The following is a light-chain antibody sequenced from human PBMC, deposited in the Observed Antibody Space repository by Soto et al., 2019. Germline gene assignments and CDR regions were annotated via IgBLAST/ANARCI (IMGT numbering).Light chain of an antibody. CDR2: RNN. CDR3: SAWDDSLSGAV. J-gene: IGLJ2*01. V-gene: IGLV1-47*01. CDR1: SSNIGSHY. Sequence: QSVLTQPPSASGTPGQRITISCSGSSSNIGSHYVYWYQQLPGTAPKLLIYRNNQRPSGVPDRFSGSKSGTSASLALSGLQSEDEADYYCSAWDDSLSGAVFGGGTKLTVL.